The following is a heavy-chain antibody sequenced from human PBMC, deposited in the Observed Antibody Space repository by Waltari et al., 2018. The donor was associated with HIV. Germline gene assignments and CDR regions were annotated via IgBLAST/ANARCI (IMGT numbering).Heavy chain of an antibody. Sequence: QVYLVESGGGAVQPGKSLRLSCVASGFNVSSFAMHWVRQAPGKGWKGVGGIWPDGNKKFYAEPVEGRFIISRDRSKNTIYLQMNDLKVDDTALYYCASPAGDCSGNFCYTGEIDPWGHGSQVIVSS. V-gene: IGHV3-33*03. D-gene: IGHD3-16*02. CDR1: GFNVSSFA. CDR2: IWPDGNKK. J-gene: IGHJ5*02. CDR3: ASPAGDCSGNFCYTGEIDP.